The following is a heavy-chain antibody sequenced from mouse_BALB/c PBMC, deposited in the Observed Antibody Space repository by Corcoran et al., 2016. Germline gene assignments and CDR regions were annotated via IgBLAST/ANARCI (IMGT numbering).Heavy chain of an antibody. CDR1: GYTFTNYG. V-gene: IGHV9-3-1*01. Sequence: QIQLVQSGPELKKPGETVKISCKASGYTFTNYGMNWVKQAQGKGLKWMGWINTYTGEPTYTDDFKGRFAFSLETSSSTAYLQINNLKNEDTATYFCAREPYAMDYWGQGTSVTVSS. CDR2: INTYTGEP. J-gene: IGHJ4*01. CDR3: AREPYAMDY.